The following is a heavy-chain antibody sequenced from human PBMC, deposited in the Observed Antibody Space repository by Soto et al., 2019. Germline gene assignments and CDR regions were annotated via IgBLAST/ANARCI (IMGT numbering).Heavy chain of an antibody. CDR1: GFTFDDYA. Sequence: EVQLVESGGGLVQPGRSLRLSCAASGFTFDDYAMHWVRQAPGKGLEWVSGISWNSGSIGYADSVKGRFTISRDNAKNALHLTRHSLKAEDTAVYSGARRSVMATVYSDYWGQGTLVTVSS. J-gene: IGHJ4*02. CDR2: ISWNSGSI. D-gene: IGHD2-21*01. CDR3: ARRSVMATVYSDY. V-gene: IGHV3-9*01.